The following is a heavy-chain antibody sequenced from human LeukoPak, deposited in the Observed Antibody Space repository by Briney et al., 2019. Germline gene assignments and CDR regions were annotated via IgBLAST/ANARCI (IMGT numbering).Heavy chain of an antibody. Sequence: SQTLSLTCAISGDSVSSNSAAWNWIRQSPSRGLEWLGRTYYRSKWYNDYAVSVKSRITINPDTSKDQFSLQLNSVTPEDTAVYYCARGELGYSSGWEYIDYWGQGTLVTVSS. CDR3: ARGELGYSSGWEYIDY. CDR2: TYYRSKWYN. J-gene: IGHJ4*02. V-gene: IGHV6-1*01. CDR1: GDSVSSNSAA. D-gene: IGHD6-19*01.